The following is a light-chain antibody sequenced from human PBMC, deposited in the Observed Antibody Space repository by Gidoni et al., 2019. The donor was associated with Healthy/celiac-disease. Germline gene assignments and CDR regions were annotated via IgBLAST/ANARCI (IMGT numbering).Light chain of an antibody. CDR2: GAS. CDR1: QSVSSN. J-gene: IGKJ2*01. CDR3: QQYNNWPRGYT. V-gene: IGKV3-15*01. Sequence: EIVMTQSPATLSVSPGERATLSCRASQSVSSNLAWYQQNPGQAPRLLIYGASTRATGIPARFSGSGSGTEFTLTISSLQSEDFAVDYCQQYNNWPRGYTFGQGTKLEIK.